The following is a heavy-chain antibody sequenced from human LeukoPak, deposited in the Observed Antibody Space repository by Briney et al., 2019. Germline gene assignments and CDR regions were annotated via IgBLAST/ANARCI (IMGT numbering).Heavy chain of an antibody. CDR3: ASRPTNSPSHYYDSSVPGGMDV. CDR1: GYSFTNYW. D-gene: IGHD3-22*01. V-gene: IGHV5-10-1*01. CDR2: IDPSDSYT. J-gene: IGHJ6*02. Sequence: GESLKISCKGSGYSFTNYWISWVRQMPGKGLEWMGRIDPSDSYTNYSPSFQGHVTISADKSISTAYLQWSSLKASDTAMYYCASRPTNSPSHYYDSSVPGGMDVWGQGTTVTVSS.